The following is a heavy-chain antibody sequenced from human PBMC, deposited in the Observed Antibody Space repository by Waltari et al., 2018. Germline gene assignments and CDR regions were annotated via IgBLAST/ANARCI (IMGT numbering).Heavy chain of an antibody. Sequence: QVQLVQSGAEVKKPGASVKVSCKASGYTFTSYAMHWVRQAPGQRFEWMGWINDGNGNTKYSQKFQGRVTITRDTSASTAYMELSSLRSEDTAVYYCAILCGFRELSTRDYWGQGTLVTVSS. CDR3: AILCGFRELSTRDY. J-gene: IGHJ4*02. V-gene: IGHV1-3*01. D-gene: IGHD3-10*01. CDR1: GYTFTSYA. CDR2: INDGNGNT.